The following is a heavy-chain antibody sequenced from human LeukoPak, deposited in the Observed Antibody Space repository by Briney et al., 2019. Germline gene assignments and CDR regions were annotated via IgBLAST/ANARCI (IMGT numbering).Heavy chain of an antibody. CDR1: GFTFNTYT. D-gene: IGHD6-19*01. CDR3: ARGRTFSQRYSSGWYWFDP. CDR2: ISGSSGII. V-gene: IGHV3-48*01. J-gene: IGHJ5*02. Sequence: GGSLRLSCAASGFTFNTYTMNWVRQAPGKGLEWVSYISGSSGIIDYADSVRGRFTISRDNAKNSLYLQMNSLRAEDTAVYYCARGRTFSQRYSSGWYWFDPWGQGTLVTVSS.